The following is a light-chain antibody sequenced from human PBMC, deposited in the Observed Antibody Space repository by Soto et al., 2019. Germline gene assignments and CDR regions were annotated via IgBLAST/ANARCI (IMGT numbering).Light chain of an antibody. CDR2: DVS. Sequence: QSALTQPASVSGSPGQSITISCTGTSSDVGGYNYVSWYQQHPGKAPKLMIYDVSNRPSGVSNRFSGSKSGNTASLTISGLQAEDEADYYCSSYTSISTLVFGGGTNVTVL. J-gene: IGLJ2*01. V-gene: IGLV2-14*01. CDR1: SSDVGGYNY. CDR3: SSYTSISTLV.